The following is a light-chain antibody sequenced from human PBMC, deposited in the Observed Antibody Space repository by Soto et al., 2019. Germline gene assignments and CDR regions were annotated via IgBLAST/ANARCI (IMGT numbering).Light chain of an antibody. CDR3: QQSHGFPYT. J-gene: IGKJ2*01. Sequence: DIQMTQSPSSLSASVGDRVTITCRASQSVRTSLNWYQQKPGKAPKLLIYDASNLQSGVPSRFSGSESGADFTLTISSLQPEDCATYYCQQSHGFPYTFGQGTTLDIK. CDR2: DAS. CDR1: QSVRTS. V-gene: IGKV1-39*01.